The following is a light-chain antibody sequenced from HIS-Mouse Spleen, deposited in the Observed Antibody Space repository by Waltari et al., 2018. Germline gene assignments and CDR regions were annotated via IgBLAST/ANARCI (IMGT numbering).Light chain of an antibody. J-gene: IGKJ1*01. V-gene: IGKV1-5*03. CDR3: QQYNSYSRT. CDR1: QSISSW. Sequence: DIQMTQSPSTLSASVGDRVTIPCRASQSISSWLAWYQQKPGKAPKLLIYKASSLESGVPSRFSGSGSGTKFTLTISSLQPDDFATYYCQQYNSYSRTFGQGTKVEIK. CDR2: KAS.